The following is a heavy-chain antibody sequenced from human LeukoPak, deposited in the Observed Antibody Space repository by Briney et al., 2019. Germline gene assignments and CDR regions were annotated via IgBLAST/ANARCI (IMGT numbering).Heavy chain of an antibody. CDR3: ARGVFPAWDAFDI. CDR2: ISSSSSYI. D-gene: IGHD3-16*01. Sequence: PGGSLRLSCAASGFTFSSYSMNWVRQAPGKGLEWVSSISSSSSYIYYADSVKGRFTISRDNAKNSLYLQMNSLRAEDTAVYYCARGVFPAWDAFDIWGQGTMVTVSS. CDR1: GFTFSSYS. V-gene: IGHV3-21*01. J-gene: IGHJ3*02.